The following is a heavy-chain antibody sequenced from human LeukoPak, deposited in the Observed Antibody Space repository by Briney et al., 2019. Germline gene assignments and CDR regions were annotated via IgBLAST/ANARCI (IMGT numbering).Heavy chain of an antibody. Sequence: PSETLSLTCSVSGGSISSSSYYWGWIRQPPGKGLEWIRSIYYSGSTYYNPSLKSRVTISVDTSKNQFSLKLSSVTAADTAVYYCARHVIAAAGSHAEYFQHWGQGTLVTVSS. CDR1: GGSISSSSYY. D-gene: IGHD6-13*01. J-gene: IGHJ1*01. CDR2: IYYSGST. CDR3: ARHVIAAAGSHAEYFQH. V-gene: IGHV4-39*01.